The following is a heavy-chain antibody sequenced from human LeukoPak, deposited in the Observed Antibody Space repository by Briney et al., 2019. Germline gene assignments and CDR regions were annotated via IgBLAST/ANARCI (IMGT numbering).Heavy chain of an antibody. V-gene: IGHV3-11*01. Sequence: GGSLRLSCAASGFIFSDHYMSWIRQAPGKGLEWISYITSSGSNTYYADSVKGRFTISRDNAKKSLYLQMNSLRAEDTAVYYCARARADAFDIWGQGTMVTVSS. CDR1: GFIFSDHY. J-gene: IGHJ3*02. CDR3: ARARADAFDI. CDR2: ITSSGSNT.